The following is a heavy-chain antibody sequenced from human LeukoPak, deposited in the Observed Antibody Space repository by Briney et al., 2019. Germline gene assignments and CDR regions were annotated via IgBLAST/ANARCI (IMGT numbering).Heavy chain of an antibody. CDR3: ARDQVYSYGSPGVEVGWFDP. V-gene: IGHV1-46*01. CDR2: INPSGGST. Sequence: ASVKVSCKASGYTFTSYNMHWVRQAPGQGLEWMGIINPSGGSTSYAQKFQGRVTMTRDTSTSTVYMELSSLRSEDTAVYYCARDQVYSYGSPGVEVGWFDPWGQGTLVTVSS. J-gene: IGHJ5*02. CDR1: GYTFTSYN. D-gene: IGHD5-18*01.